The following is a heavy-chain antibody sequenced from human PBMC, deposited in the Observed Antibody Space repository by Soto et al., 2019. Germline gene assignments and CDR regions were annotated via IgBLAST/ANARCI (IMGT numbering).Heavy chain of an antibody. CDR2: INHSGST. CDR1: GGSFSGYY. Sequence: ASETLSLTCAVYGGSFSGYYWSWIRQPPGKGLEWIGEINHSGSTNYNPSLKSRVTISVDTSKNQFSLKLSSVTAADTAVYYCARGLGKRGYSYGYVDYWGRGTLVTVSS. CDR3: ARGLGKRGYSYGYVDY. J-gene: IGHJ4*02. V-gene: IGHV4-34*01. D-gene: IGHD5-18*01.